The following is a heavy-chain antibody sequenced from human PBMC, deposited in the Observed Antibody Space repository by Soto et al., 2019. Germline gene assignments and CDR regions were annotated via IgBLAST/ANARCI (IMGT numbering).Heavy chain of an antibody. J-gene: IGHJ4*02. CDR2: ISHDGSNT. Sequence: QVQVVEFGGGVVQPGRSLRLSCAASGFTFRTYAMHWVRQAPGKGLEWVAVISHDGSNTDYGDSVKGRFTISRDNSKSTLSLQMNSLRPEDTGVYYCAKDAGSTEYFFASWGQGTLVSVSS. CDR1: GFTFRTYA. CDR3: AKDAGSTEYFFAS. V-gene: IGHV3-30*18.